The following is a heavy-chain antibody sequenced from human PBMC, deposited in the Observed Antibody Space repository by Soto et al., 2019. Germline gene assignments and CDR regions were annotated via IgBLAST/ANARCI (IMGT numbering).Heavy chain of an antibody. V-gene: IGHV1-2*02. CDR1: GYSISAYY. CDR2: IDPKNGGT. D-gene: IGHD3-10*01. Sequence: ASVKVSCKASGYSISAYYMHWVRQAPGQGLEWMGWIDPKNGGTVSAQKFQGRLTMTRDTSISTVYMDLSGLTSDDTALYYCGRDDYGIFPYWGQGSLVTV. J-gene: IGHJ4*02. CDR3: GRDDYGIFPY.